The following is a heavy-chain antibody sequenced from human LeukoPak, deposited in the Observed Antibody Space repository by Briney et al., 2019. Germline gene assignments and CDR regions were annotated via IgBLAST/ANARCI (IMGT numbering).Heavy chain of an antibody. V-gene: IGHV4-4*07. CDR3: ARAEKQVALDAFDI. CDR2: INTSGST. CDR1: GGSISSYY. J-gene: IGHJ3*02. Sequence: PSETLSLTCTVSGGSISSYYRSWIRQSAGKGLEWIGRINTSGSTNYNPSLKSRVTMSLDTSKNQLSLKLRSVTAADTAVYYCARAEKQVALDAFDIWGQGTMVTVSS.